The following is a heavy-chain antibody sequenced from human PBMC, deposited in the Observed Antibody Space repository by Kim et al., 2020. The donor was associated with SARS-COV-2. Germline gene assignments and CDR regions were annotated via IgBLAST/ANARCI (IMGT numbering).Heavy chain of an antibody. V-gene: IGHV3-64D*09. CDR3: VKNCGGDCYSNF. Sequence: GGSLRLSCAASGFPFSSYAMHWVRQAPGKGLEYVSAISGDGTTTYSAASVRGRFTISSDYSKSPLLLQMNSLTGDDTAIYFCVKNCGGDCYSNFWGLGTL. D-gene: IGHD2-21*01. CDR2: ISGDGTTT. J-gene: IGHJ4*02. CDR1: GFPFSSYA.